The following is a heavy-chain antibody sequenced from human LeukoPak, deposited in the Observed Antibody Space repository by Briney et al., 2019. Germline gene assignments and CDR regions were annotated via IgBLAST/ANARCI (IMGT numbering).Heavy chain of an antibody. CDR3: VRNSSSAANGFDI. D-gene: IGHD2/OR15-2a*01. Sequence: ASVKVSCKASGGTFSSYAISWVRQAPGQGLEWMGWISAHNGDTNYAQKFQGRVTMTTDTSTTTAYMELGSLRSDDTAVYYCVRNSSSAANGFDIWGQGTMVTVSS. V-gene: IGHV1-18*01. CDR1: GGTFSSYA. J-gene: IGHJ3*02. CDR2: ISAHNGDT.